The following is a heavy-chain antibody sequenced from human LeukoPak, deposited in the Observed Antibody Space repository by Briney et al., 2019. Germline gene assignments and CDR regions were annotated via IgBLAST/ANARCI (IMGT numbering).Heavy chain of an antibody. J-gene: IGHJ4*02. CDR3: LRMSNGGSFYDY. Sequence: GGSLRLSRAASGFNFTMFWMHWVRQAPGKGLEWVSRINIDGSVTTYADSVKGRFTISRDNSKNTLYLQMNNLRVEDTAVYYCLRMSNGGSFYDYWGQGALVTVSS. CDR1: GFNFTMFW. CDR2: INIDGSVT. V-gene: IGHV3-74*01. D-gene: IGHD2-15*01.